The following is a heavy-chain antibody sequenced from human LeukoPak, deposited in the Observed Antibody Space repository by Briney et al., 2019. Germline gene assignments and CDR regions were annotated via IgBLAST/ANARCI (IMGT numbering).Heavy chain of an antibody. Sequence: GGSLRLSCAASGFTFNSYAMSWVRQAPGKGLEWVSIISASGGSTYYADFVKGRFTISRDNSKNTLYLQMNSLRAEDTAVYYCATQGGNFDYWGQGTLVTVSS. V-gene: IGHV3-23*01. CDR1: GFTFNSYA. D-gene: IGHD3-16*01. J-gene: IGHJ4*02. CDR2: ISASGGST. CDR3: ATQGGNFDY.